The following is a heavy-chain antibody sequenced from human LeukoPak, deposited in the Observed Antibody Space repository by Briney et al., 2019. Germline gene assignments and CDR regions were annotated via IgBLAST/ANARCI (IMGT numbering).Heavy chain of an antibody. CDR1: GFTFDDYT. CDR3: AKDMGGGVYDILTGYNYYSGVDV. V-gene: IGHV3-43*01. J-gene: IGHJ6*02. D-gene: IGHD3-9*01. CDR2: ICWNSNST. Sequence: PGGSLRLSCSASGFTFDDYTMHWVRQAPGKGLEWVSLICWNSNSTYYADSVKGLFTISRNNSKNSLYLLMNSLRTEDTVLYYCAKDMGGGVYDILTGYNYYSGVDVWGQGTTVTVSS.